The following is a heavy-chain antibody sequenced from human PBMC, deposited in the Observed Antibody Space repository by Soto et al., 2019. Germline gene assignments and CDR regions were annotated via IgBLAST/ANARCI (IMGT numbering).Heavy chain of an antibody. CDR3: AHRRIAVAAATYFDY. CDR2: IYWDDDK. Sequence: QITLKESGPTLVKPTQTLTLTCTFSGFSLSTSGVGVGWIRQPPGKALEWLALIYWDDDKRYSPSLKSRLTITKDTAKNQVVLTVTNMDPVDTATYYGAHRRIAVAAATYFDYWGQGTLVTVSS. CDR1: GFSLSTSGVG. D-gene: IGHD6-19*01. J-gene: IGHJ4*02. V-gene: IGHV2-5*02.